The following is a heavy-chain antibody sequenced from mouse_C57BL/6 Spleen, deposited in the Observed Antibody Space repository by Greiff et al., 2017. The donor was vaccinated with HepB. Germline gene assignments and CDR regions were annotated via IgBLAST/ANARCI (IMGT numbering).Heavy chain of an antibody. V-gene: IGHV1-80*01. CDR2: IYPGDGDT. Sequence: VKLMESGAELVKPGASVKISCKASGYAFSSYWMNWVKQRPGKGLEWIGQIYPGDGDTNYNGKFKGKATLTADKSSSTAYMQLSSLTSEDSAVYFCARTHYGSSYVDYWGQGTTLTVSS. D-gene: IGHD1-1*01. J-gene: IGHJ2*01. CDR1: GYAFSSYW. CDR3: ARTHYGSSYVDY.